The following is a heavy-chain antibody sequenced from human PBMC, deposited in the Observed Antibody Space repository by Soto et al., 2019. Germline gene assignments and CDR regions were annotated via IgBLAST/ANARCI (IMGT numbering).Heavy chain of an antibody. J-gene: IGHJ5*02. V-gene: IGHV5-51*01. Sequence: GESLKISCKASGHSFSDYWIGWVRQMPGRGLEWMGIIYPGDSDTRYSASLQGQVTISADKSISTSFLQWSSLKASDTAMYYCARRRQYCGTSTCRFGPWGHGTLVTVSS. CDR2: IYPGDSDT. CDR3: ARRRQYCGTSTCRFGP. CDR1: GHSFSDYW. D-gene: IGHD2-21*01.